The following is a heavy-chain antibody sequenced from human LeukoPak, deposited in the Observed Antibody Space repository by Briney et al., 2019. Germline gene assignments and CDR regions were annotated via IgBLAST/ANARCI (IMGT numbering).Heavy chain of an antibody. Sequence: GRSLRLSCAASGFTFSSYAMHWVRQAPGKGLEWVAVISYDGSNKYYADSVKGRFTISRDNSKNTLYLQMNSLRAEDTAVYYCASGSRDGYNWYCWGQGTLVTVSS. CDR2: ISYDGSNK. CDR3: ASGSRDGYNWYC. D-gene: IGHD5-12*01. CDR1: GFTFSSYA. J-gene: IGHJ4*02. V-gene: IGHV3-30-3*01.